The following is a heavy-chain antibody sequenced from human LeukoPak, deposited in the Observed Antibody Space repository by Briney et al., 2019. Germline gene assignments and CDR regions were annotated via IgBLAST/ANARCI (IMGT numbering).Heavy chain of an antibody. CDR2: INPSGGST. J-gene: IGHJ4*02. D-gene: IGHD3-10*01. CDR1: GYTLTELS. Sequence: ASVKVSCKVSGYTLTELSMHWVRQAPGQGLEWMGIINPSGGSTSYAQKFQGRVTMTRDTSTSTVYMELSSLRSEDTAVYYCARDHGSGSPLDYWGQGTLVTVSS. V-gene: IGHV1-46*01. CDR3: ARDHGSGSPLDY.